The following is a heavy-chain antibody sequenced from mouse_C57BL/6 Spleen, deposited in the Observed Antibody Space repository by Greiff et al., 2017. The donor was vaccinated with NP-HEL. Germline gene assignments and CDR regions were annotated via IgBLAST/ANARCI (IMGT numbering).Heavy chain of an antibody. D-gene: IGHD2-4*01. Sequence: VKLMESGPGLVAPSQSLSITCTVSGFSLTSYAISWVRQPPGKGLEWLGVIWTGGGTNYNSALKSRLSISKDNSKSQVFLKMNSLQTDDTARYYCARKGDYDGDYAMDYWGQGTSVTVSS. CDR3: ARKGDYDGDYAMDY. CDR1: GFSLTSYA. CDR2: IWTGGGT. J-gene: IGHJ4*01. V-gene: IGHV2-9-1*01.